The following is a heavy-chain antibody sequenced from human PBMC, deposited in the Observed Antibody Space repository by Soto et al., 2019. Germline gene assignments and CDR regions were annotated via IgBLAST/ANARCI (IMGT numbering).Heavy chain of an antibody. CDR2: IYYSGST. V-gene: IGHV4-39*07. J-gene: IGHJ4*02. CDR3: AGGPTWYYYAA. Sequence: SETLSLTCTVSGDSVSTNSYSWGWIRQSPGKGLEWIGTIYYSGSTNYNPSLKSRVTISVDTSKNQFSLKLSSVTAADTAVYYCAGGPTWYYYAAGGQGTLVTVSS. CDR1: GDSVSTNSYS. D-gene: IGHD3-10*01.